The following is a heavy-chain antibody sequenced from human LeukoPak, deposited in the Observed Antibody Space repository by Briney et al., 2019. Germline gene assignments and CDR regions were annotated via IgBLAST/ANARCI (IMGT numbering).Heavy chain of an antibody. CDR2: TYYRSKWYN. D-gene: IGHD3-16*01. Sequence: SQTLSLTCAISGDSVSSNSAAWNWLRQSPSRGLEWLGRTYYRSKWYNDYAVSVKSRITINPDTSKNQFSLQLNSVTPEDTAVYYCGRTLTFSGYFQHWGQGTLVTVSS. CDR1: GDSVSSNSAA. V-gene: IGHV6-1*01. J-gene: IGHJ1*01. CDR3: GRTLTFSGYFQH.